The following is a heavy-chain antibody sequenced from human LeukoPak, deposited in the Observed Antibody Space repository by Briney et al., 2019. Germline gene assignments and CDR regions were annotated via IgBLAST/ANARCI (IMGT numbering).Heavy chain of an antibody. V-gene: IGHV1-69*04. D-gene: IGHD2-15*01. CDR2: IIPILGIA. J-gene: IGHJ4*02. Sequence: ASVKVSCKASGGTFSSYAISWVRQAPGQGLEWMGRIIPILGIANYAQKFQGRVTITADKSTSTAYMELSSLRSEDTAVYYCARDTYCSGGSCYSSLPFDYWGQGTLATVSS. CDR3: ARDTYCSGGSCYSSLPFDY. CDR1: GGTFSSYA.